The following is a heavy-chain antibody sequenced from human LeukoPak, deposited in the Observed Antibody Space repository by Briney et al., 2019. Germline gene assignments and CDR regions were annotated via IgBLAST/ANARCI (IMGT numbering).Heavy chain of an antibody. CDR1: GFTFSSYA. J-gene: IGHJ4*02. Sequence: GGSLRLSCAASGFTFSSYAMHWVRQAPGKGLEWVAVISYDGSNKYYADSVKGRFTISRDNSKNTLYLQMNSLRAEDTAVYYCARDRVRESVDYYDSSGYYEGSFDYWGQGTLATVSS. CDR3: ARDRVRESVDYYDSSGYYEGSFDY. D-gene: IGHD3-22*01. CDR2: ISYDGSNK. V-gene: IGHV3-30*04.